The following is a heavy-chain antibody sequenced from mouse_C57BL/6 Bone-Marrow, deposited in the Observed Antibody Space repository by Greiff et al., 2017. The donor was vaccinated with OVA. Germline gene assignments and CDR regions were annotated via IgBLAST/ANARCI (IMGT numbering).Heavy chain of an antibody. CDR3: ARGGSSPCSMDY. CDR1: GYTFTSYW. Sequence: VQLQQSGAELVMPGASVKLSCKASGYTFTSYWMHWVKQRPGQGLEWIGEIDPSDSYTNYNQKFKGKSTLTVDKSSSTAYMQLSSLTSEDSAVYYCARGGSSPCSMDYWGQGTSVTVSS. J-gene: IGHJ4*01. D-gene: IGHD1-1*01. V-gene: IGHV1-69*01. CDR2: IDPSDSYT.